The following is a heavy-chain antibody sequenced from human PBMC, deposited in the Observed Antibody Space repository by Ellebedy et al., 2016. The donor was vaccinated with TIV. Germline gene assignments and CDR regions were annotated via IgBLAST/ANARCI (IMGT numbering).Heavy chain of an antibody. CDR1: GFTFSSYA. CDR3: ARETGVKRWLQTRGNWFDP. D-gene: IGHD5-24*01. V-gene: IGHV3-30-3*01. Sequence: GESLKISXAASGFTFSSYAMHWVRQAPGKGLEWVAVISYDGSNKYYADSVKGRFTISRDNSKNTLYLQMNSLRAEDTAVYYCARETGVKRWLQTRGNWFDPWGQGTLVTVSS. CDR2: ISYDGSNK. J-gene: IGHJ5*02.